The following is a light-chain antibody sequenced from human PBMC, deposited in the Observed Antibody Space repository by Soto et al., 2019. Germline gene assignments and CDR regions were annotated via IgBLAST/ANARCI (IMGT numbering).Light chain of an antibody. CDR2: WAS. CDR3: QQYYTIPWT. CDR1: QRSLYSSNNKNY. Sequence: VRSHSPDSLAVSLGRRAPSSCTASQRSLYSSNNKNYLAGYQQKPGQPPKLLIYWASNRESGVPERFSGSGSGTDFTIPISSLQAEDVVISYCQQYYTIPWTFGQGTKVDIK. V-gene: IGKV4-1*01. J-gene: IGKJ1*01.